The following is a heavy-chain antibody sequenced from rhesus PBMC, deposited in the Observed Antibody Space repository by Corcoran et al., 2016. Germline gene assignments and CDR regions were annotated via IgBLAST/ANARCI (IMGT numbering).Heavy chain of an antibody. CDR2: IDGERTST. Sequence: QVKLQQWGEGLVKPSETLSLTCAVYGGSISGYFYWSWIRQPPGKGLEWIGYIDGERTSTNYNPSIKIPVNMSKDTSKNQFSLKLSSVTAANTAVYYCARTSLVKGYVDLWGPGTPITISS. CDR3: ARTSLVKGYVDL. V-gene: IGHV4-73*01. CDR1: GGSISGYFY. D-gene: IGHD3-16*01. J-gene: IGHJ2*01.